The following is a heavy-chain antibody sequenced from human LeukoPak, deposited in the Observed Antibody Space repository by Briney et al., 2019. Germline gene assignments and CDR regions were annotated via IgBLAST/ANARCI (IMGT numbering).Heavy chain of an antibody. CDR1: GFTFSSYA. CDR3: ARGHIVATTYFDY. V-gene: IGHV3-53*01. Sequence: GGSLRLSCAASGFTFSSYAMSWVRQAPGKGLEWVSVIYSGGSTYYADSVKGRFTISRDNSKNTLYLQMNSLRAEDTAVYYCARGHIVATTYFDYWGQGTLVTVSS. CDR2: IYSGGST. D-gene: IGHD5-12*01. J-gene: IGHJ4*02.